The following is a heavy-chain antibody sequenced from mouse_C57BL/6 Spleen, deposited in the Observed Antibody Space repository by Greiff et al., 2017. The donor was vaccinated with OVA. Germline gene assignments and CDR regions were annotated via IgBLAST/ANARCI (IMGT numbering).Heavy chain of an antibody. V-gene: IGHV1-64*01. J-gene: IGHJ2*01. CDR3: ARGGNHYSNYFDY. Sequence: VQLQQPGAELVKPGASVKLSCKASGYTFTSYWMHWVKQRPGQGLEWIGMIHPNSGSTNYNEKFKSKATLTVDKSSSTAYMQLSSLTSEDSAVYYCARGGNHYSNYFDYWGQGTTLTVSS. CDR2: IHPNSGST. D-gene: IGHD2-5*01. CDR1: GYTFTSYW.